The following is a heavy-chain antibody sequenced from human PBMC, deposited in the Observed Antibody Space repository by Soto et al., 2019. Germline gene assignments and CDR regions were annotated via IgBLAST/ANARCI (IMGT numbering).Heavy chain of an antibody. D-gene: IGHD1-26*01. J-gene: IGHJ4*02. CDR2: ICSDGNNR. Sequence: PRRSCARSEFMFSNHGMHWVLQTPGKGLEWLAVICSDGNNRYYADSVKGRFTISRDNSKNTLYLQMNSLRAEDTAVYYCAKDRYSGSYYFESGGQGTLVTVSS. CDR1: EFMFSNHG. V-gene: IGHV3-33*06. CDR3: AKDRYSGSYYFES.